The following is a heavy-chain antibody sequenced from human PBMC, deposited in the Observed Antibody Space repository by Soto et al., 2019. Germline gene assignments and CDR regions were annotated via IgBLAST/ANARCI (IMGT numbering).Heavy chain of an antibody. CDR2: IYWDDEK. Sequence: QITLKESGPTLVKPTQTLTLTCTFSGFSLSTSGVGVGWVRQPPGKALEWLAFIYWDDEKRYSPSLKSRVTIIKANAKNQVLLTITIVDLKDADTYYCARAHGCNSYHFEYWGQGALVTVSS. CDR3: ARAHGCNSYHFEY. D-gene: IGHD2-21*01. CDR1: GFSLSTSGVG. V-gene: IGHV2-5*02. J-gene: IGHJ4*02.